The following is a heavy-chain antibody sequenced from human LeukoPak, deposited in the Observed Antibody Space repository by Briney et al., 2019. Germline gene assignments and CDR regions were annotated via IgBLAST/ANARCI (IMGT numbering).Heavy chain of an antibody. CDR3: ARDRYGEVEDY. CDR2: IAYGGTP. J-gene: IGHJ4*02. V-gene: IGHV4-30-4*08. CDR1: GGSFNTSNYY. Sequence: SQTLSLTCNASGGSFNTSNYYWNWLLPPPGMGWVWIGYIAYGGTPYYNSSLDSRVTISLDTSKNQFSLILNSVTAADTAMYYCARDRYGEVEDYCGQGTLVTVSS. D-gene: IGHD4-17*01.